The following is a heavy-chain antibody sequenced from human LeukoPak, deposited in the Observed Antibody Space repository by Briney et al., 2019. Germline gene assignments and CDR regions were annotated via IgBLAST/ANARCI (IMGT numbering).Heavy chain of an antibody. Sequence: GGSLRLSCAASGFTFSSYSMNWVRQAPGKGLEWVSYISSSSSTIYYADSVKGRFTISRDNAKNSLYLQMNSLRAEDTAVYYCARESGYYGSGYSFDYWGQGTLVTVSS. CDR3: ARESGYYGSGYSFDY. CDR2: ISSSSSTI. J-gene: IGHJ4*02. CDR1: GFTFSSYS. D-gene: IGHD3-10*01. V-gene: IGHV3-48*01.